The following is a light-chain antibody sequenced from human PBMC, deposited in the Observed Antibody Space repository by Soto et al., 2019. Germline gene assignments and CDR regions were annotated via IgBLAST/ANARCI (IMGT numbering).Light chain of an antibody. CDR1: SSDVGGYNY. J-gene: IGLJ1*01. V-gene: IGLV2-14*01. CDR2: EGS. CDR3: CSYTSSRTYV. Sequence: QSALTQPASVSGSPGQSITISCTGTSSDVGGYNYVSWYQQHPGKAPKLMIYEGSKRPSGVSNRFSGSKSGNTASLTISGLQAEDEADYYCCSYTSSRTYVFGTGTKVTVL.